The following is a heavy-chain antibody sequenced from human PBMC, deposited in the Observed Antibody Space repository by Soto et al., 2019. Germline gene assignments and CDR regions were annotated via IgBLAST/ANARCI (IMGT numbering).Heavy chain of an antibody. Sequence: PGGSLRLSCLVSGFNFPDRAMHWVRQVPGRGLEWVSGIYWNSETIGYVDSVKGRFTTSRDNAKNSLYLQMNSLRVEDTAVYLCIKESNPGGLGYWGPGTLVTVSS. J-gene: IGHJ4*02. CDR3: IKESNPGGLGY. V-gene: IGHV3-9*01. CDR2: IYWNSETI. CDR1: GFNFPDRA.